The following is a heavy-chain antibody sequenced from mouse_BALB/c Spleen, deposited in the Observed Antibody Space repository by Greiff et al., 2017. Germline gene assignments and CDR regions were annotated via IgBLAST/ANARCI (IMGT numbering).Heavy chain of an antibody. CDR3: ARGGNYVRYAMDY. CDR2: IRNKANGYTT. CDR1: GFTFTDYY. D-gene: IGHD2-1*01. V-gene: IGHV7-3*02. J-gene: IGHJ4*01. Sequence: EVQLVESGGGLVQPGGSLRLSCATSGFTFTDYYMSWVRQPPGKALEWLGFIRNKANGYTTEYSASVKGRFTISRDNSQSILYLQMNTLRAEDSATYYCARGGNYVRYAMDYWGQGTSVTVSS.